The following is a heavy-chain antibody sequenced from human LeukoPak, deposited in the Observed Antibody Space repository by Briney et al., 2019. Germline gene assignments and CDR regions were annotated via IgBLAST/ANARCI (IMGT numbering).Heavy chain of an antibody. CDR3: ARVYDMGELSVEVAY. Sequence: ASVKVSCKASGYTFTKYYIHWVRQAPGQGREWMGKINPIGGSATYAQKLQGRVTMTRDTSTSTVYMELSSLKSEDTAVFYCARVYDMGELSVEVAYWGQGTLVTVSS. V-gene: IGHV1-46*04. CDR1: GYTFTKYY. D-gene: IGHD3-16*02. J-gene: IGHJ4*02. CDR2: INPIGGSA.